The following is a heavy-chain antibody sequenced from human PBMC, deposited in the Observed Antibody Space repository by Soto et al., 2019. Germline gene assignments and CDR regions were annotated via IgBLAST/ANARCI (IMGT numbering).Heavy chain of an antibody. CDR1: GGTFSSYA. CDR3: ARVVTVVKSFHYWYFDL. D-gene: IGHD2-15*01. V-gene: IGHV1-69*12. J-gene: IGHJ2*01. CDR2: IIPIFGTT. Sequence: QVQLVQSGAEVKKPGSSVKVSCKASGGTFSSYAISWVRQAPGQGLEWMGGIIPIFGTTNYAQKFQGRVTITAAEFTSTAYMALSSLRSEDTDVYYCARVVTVVKSFHYWYFDLWGRGTLVTVAS.